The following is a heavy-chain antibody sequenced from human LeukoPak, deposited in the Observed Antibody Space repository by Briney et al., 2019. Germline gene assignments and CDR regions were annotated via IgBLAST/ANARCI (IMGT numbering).Heavy chain of an antibody. CDR3: ARASGYDFWSGYHWFDP. CDR2: IYTSGST. D-gene: IGHD3-3*01. CDR1: GGSISSYY. V-gene: IGHV4-4*07. J-gene: IGHJ5*02. Sequence: SETLSLTCTVSGGSISSYYWSWIRQPAGKGLEWIGRIYTSGSTYYNPSLKSRVTMSVDTSKNQFSLKLSSVTAADTAVYYCARASGYDFWSGYHWFDPWGQGTLVTVSS.